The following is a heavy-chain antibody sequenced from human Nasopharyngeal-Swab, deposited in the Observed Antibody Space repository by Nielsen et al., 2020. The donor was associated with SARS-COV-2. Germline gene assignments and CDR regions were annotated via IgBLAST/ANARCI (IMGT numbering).Heavy chain of an antibody. V-gene: IGHV1-69*13. CDR2: IIPIFGTA. CDR3: ARIIGYYYYYMDV. J-gene: IGHJ6*03. Sequence: SVKVSCNASGGTFSSYAIIWVRQAPGQGLEWMGGIIPIFGTANYAQKFQGRVTITADESTSTAYMELSSLRSEDTAVYYCARIIGYYYYYMDVWGKGTTVTVSS. CDR1: GGTFSSYA. D-gene: IGHD3-10*01.